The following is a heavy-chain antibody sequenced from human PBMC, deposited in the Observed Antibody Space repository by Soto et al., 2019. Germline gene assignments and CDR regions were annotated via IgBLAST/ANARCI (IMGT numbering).Heavy chain of an antibody. D-gene: IGHD6-19*01. CDR3: ARGASSGWYTHDAFDI. V-gene: IGHV1-8*01. Sequence: ASVKVSCKASGYTFTIYYINWVRQATGQGLEWMGWMNPNSGNTGYAQKFQGRVTMTRNTSISTAYMELSSLRSEDTAVYYCARGASSGWYTHDAFDIWGQGTMLTVSS. CDR2: MNPNSGNT. CDR1: GYTFTIYY. J-gene: IGHJ3*02.